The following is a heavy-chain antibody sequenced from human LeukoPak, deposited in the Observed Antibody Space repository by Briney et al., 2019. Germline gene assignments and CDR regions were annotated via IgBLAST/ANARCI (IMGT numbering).Heavy chain of an antibody. V-gene: IGHV3-21*01. J-gene: IGHJ4*02. CDR2: ISSSNNYI. CDR1: GFTFSSYS. D-gene: IGHD1-1*01. CDR3: VKDRSTSGVSEFDC. Sequence: PGGSLRLSCAASGFTFSSYSMNWVRQAPGKGLEWVSSISSSNNYIYYADSVKGRFTISRDNAKNSLHLRMNSLRAEDTAVYYCVKDRSTSGVSEFDCWGQGTLVTVSS.